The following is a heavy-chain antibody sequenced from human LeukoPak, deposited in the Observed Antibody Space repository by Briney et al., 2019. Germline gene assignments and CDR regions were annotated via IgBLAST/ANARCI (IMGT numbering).Heavy chain of an antibody. CDR1: GFTFSSYG. V-gene: IGHV3-30*18. J-gene: IGHJ5*02. Sequence: GGSLRLSCVASGFTFSSYGVHWVRQAPGKGLEGVAVISYDGSNKYYADSVKGRFTISRDNSKNTLYLQMNSLRAEDTAVYYCAKRGFDPWGQGTLVTVSS. CDR2: ISYDGSNK. CDR3: AKRGFDP.